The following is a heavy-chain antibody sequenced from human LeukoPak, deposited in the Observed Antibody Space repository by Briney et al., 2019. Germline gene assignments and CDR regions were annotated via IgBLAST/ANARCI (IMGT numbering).Heavy chain of an antibody. CDR1: GGSISIYY. V-gene: IGHV4-59*01. Sequence: SETLSLTCTVSGGSISIYYWSRIRQPPGKGLEWLGYVYNSGSTDYNPSLKSRVTISADTSKNQFSLKLSSVTAADTAVYYCVRDRELFYWGQGTLVTVSS. D-gene: IGHD1-7*01. CDR3: VRDRELFY. J-gene: IGHJ4*02. CDR2: VYNSGST.